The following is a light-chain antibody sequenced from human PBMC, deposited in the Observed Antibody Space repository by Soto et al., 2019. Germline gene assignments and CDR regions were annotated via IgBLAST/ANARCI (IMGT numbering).Light chain of an antibody. Sequence: QTVVTQEPSFSVSPGGTVTLTCGLTSGSVSTNHYPTWYQQTPGQTPRTLIYGTSTRSSGVPDRFSGSILGNKAALTITRAQADDESDYYCVLYMGSGSVVFGGGTKPTVL. CDR2: GTS. CDR3: VLYMGSGSVV. CDR1: SGSVSTNHY. J-gene: IGLJ2*01. V-gene: IGLV8-61*01.